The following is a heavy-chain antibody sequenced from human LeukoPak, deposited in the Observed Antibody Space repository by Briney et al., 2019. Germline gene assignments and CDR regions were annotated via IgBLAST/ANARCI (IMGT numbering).Heavy chain of an antibody. V-gene: IGHV3-11*06. CDR3: ARGSFSGTAPFDY. CDR2: ISPTSSYT. D-gene: IGHD1-1*01. CDR1: GFTFSDYY. J-gene: IGHJ4*02. Sequence: GGSLRLSCSASGFTFSDYYMTWTRQAPGKGLEWISNISPTSSYTNHAAAVKGRFIISRDNAKNSLSLQMNSLSAEDTAVYYCARGSFSGTAPFDYWGQGTLVTVSS.